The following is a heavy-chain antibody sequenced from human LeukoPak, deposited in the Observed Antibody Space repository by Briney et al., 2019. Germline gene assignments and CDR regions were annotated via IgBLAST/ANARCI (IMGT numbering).Heavy chain of an antibody. J-gene: IGHJ6*03. V-gene: IGHV4-39*01. CDR1: GGSISSSSYY. Sequence: SETLSLTGTVSGGSISSSSYYWGWIRQPPGKGLEWIGSIYYSGSTYYNPSLKSRVTISVDTSKNQFSLKLSSVTAADTAVYYCARQGDGYNFVGRYYYMDVWGKGTTVTVSS. D-gene: IGHD5-24*01. CDR3: ARQGDGYNFVGRYYYMDV. CDR2: IYYSGST.